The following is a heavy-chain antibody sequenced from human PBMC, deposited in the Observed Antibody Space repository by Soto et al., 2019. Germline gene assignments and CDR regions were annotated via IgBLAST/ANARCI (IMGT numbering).Heavy chain of an antibody. J-gene: IGHJ4*02. V-gene: IGHV3-21*01. CDR3: ARGLGAGTYVFDY. CDR2: ISNSGNFI. CDR1: EFAFSHYA. Sequence: PGGSLRLSCTASEFAFSHYAMNWVRQAPGKGLEWVSSISNSGNFIYYADSMKGRFTVSRDNARNSLYLQMNNLRAEDTAVYYCARGLGAGTYVFDYCGQGTLVTVSS. D-gene: IGHD6-19*01.